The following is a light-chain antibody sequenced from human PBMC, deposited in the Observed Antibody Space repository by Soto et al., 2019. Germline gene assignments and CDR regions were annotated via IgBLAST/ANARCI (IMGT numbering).Light chain of an antibody. V-gene: IGKV3-20*01. Sequence: DMELTQSPGTLSLSPGERATLSCRASQSVSSSYLAWYQQKPGQAPRLLIYGASSRATGIPDRFSGSGSGTDFTLTISRLEPEDFAVYYCQQYGSSPRTFGQGTKVDIK. CDR1: QSVSSSY. CDR3: QQYGSSPRT. CDR2: GAS. J-gene: IGKJ1*01.